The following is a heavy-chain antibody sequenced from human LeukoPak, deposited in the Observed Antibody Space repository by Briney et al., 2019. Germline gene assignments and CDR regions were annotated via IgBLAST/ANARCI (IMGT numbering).Heavy chain of an antibody. V-gene: IGHV3-23*01. Sequence: PGGSLRLSCAASGFTFSSYTMSWVRQAPGKGLEWVSGVSGSGGNIHYADSVKGRFTISRDNSKNTLYLQLNSLRAEDTAVYYCAGSLPNNVVVPASKVPFGYWGQGARVTVSA. CDR3: AGSLPNNVVVPASKVPFGY. D-gene: IGHD2-2*01. J-gene: IGHJ4*02. CDR2: VSGSGGNI. CDR1: GFTFSSYT.